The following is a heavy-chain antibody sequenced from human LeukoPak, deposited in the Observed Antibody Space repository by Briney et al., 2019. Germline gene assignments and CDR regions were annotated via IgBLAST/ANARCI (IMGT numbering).Heavy chain of an antibody. D-gene: IGHD6-6*01. Sequence: SETLSLTCTVSGGSISSYYWSWIRQPPGKGLEWIGYIYYSGSTNYNPSLKSRVTISVDTSKNQFSLQLNSVTPEDTAVYYCARESGSSSHFDYWGQGTLVTVSS. V-gene: IGHV4-59*12. CDR2: IYYSGST. CDR1: GGSISSYY. J-gene: IGHJ4*02. CDR3: ARESGSSSHFDY.